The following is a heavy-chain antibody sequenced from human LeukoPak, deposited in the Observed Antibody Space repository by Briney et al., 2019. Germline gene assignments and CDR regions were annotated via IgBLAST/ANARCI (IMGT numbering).Heavy chain of an antibody. CDR1: GFTFRAYG. V-gene: IGHV3-30*18. J-gene: IGHJ4*02. CDR2: ISYDGSNT. CDR3: AKEGDISSSWYLSNYFDC. Sequence: GGSLRLSCAASGFTFRAYGMHWVRQAPGKGLEWVAIISYDGSNTYYADSVKGRFTISRDNSKNTLYLQMDSLRAEDTAVYYCAKEGDISSSWYLSNYFDCWGQGTLVTVSS. D-gene: IGHD6-13*01.